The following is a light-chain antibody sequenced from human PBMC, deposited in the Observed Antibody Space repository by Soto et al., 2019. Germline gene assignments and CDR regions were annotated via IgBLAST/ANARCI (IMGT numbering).Light chain of an antibody. J-gene: IGKJ4*01. V-gene: IGKV3-11*01. Sequence: EIVLTQSPATLSLSPGERATLSCRASQTVSSYLAWYQQKAGQAPRPLIYDASNRAPGIPARFSGSGSGTDFTLTISSLEPEDFAVYYCQQRCNWPPVTFGGGTKVEIK. CDR2: DAS. CDR1: QTVSSY. CDR3: QQRCNWPPVT.